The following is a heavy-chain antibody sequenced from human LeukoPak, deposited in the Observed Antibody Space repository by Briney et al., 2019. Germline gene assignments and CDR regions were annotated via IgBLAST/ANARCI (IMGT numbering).Heavy chain of an antibody. J-gene: IGHJ4*02. Sequence: GGSVRLSCAASGFTFCSYAMSWVRQAPGRGLQWVSAISGSGGSTYYADSVKGRFTISRDNSKNTLYLQMNSLRAEDTAVYYCAKEVRVVRGGFDYWGQGTLVTVSS. CDR3: AKEVRVVRGGFDY. V-gene: IGHV3-23*01. CDR2: ISGSGGST. D-gene: IGHD3-10*01. CDR1: GFTFCSYA.